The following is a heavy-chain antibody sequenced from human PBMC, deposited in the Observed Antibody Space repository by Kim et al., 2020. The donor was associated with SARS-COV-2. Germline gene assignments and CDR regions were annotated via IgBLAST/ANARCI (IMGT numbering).Heavy chain of an antibody. CDR1: GFTFNGYW. V-gene: IGHV3-7*01. D-gene: IGHD6-6*01. J-gene: IGHJ4*02. CDR3: ARVRYSISSGRSDY. CDR2: IKQDGSEK. Sequence: GGSLRLSCAASGFTFNGYWMNWVRQAPGKGLEWVANIKQDGSEKYYVDSVKGRFTISRDNAKNSLYLQMDSLRAEDTAVYYCARVRYSISSGRSDYWGQGPLVTVSS.